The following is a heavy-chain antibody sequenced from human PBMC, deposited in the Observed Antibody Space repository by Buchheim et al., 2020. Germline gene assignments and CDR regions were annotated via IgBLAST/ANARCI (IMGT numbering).Heavy chain of an antibody. CDR3: ARQGMAAAEVDY. CDR1: GGSISSYY. Sequence: QVQLQESGPGLVKPSETLSLTCTVSGGSISSYYWSWIRQPPGKGLEWIGYIYYSGSTNYNPSLKSRVTISVDTSKNQFSLKLSSVTAADTAVYYCARQGMAAAEVDYWGKGTL. V-gene: IGHV4-59*08. CDR2: IYYSGST. J-gene: IGHJ4*02. D-gene: IGHD6-13*01.